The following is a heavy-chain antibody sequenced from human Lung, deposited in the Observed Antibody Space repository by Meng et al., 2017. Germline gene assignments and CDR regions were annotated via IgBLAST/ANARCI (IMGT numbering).Heavy chain of an antibody. V-gene: IGHV3-21*01. D-gene: IGHD2-15*01. CDR1: GFTFSSYS. CDR2: ISSSST. CDR3: ARGRVVVAATPSGY. J-gene: IGHJ4*02. Sequence: EVQLVESGGGLVKPGGSLRLSCAASGFTFSSYSMNWFRQAPGKGLEWVSSISSSSTYADSVKGRFTISRDNAKNSLYLQMNSLRAEDTAVYYCARGRVVVAATPSGYWGQGTLVTVSS.